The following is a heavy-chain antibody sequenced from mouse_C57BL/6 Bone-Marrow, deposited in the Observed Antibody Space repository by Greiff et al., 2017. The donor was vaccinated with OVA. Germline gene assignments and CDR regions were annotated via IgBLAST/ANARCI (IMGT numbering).Heavy chain of an antibody. CDR3: ARSHYYGSSYDFDY. D-gene: IGHD1-1*01. CDR1: GYTFTSYW. CDR2: IYPGSGST. Sequence: VQLQQPWAELVKPGASVKMSCKASGYTFTSYWITWVKQRPGQGLEWIGDIYPGSGSTNYNEKFKSKATLTVDTSSSTAYMQLSSLTSEDSAVYYCARSHYYGSSYDFDYWGQGTTLTVSS. V-gene: IGHV1-55*01. J-gene: IGHJ2*01.